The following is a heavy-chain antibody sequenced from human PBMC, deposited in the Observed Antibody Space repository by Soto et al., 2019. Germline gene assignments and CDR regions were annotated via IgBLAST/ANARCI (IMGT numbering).Heavy chain of an antibody. Sequence: SGPTLVNPTQTLTLTCTFSGFSLSTSGVGVGWILHPPGKALEWLALIYWDDDKRYSPSLXSRLTITKDTSKNQVVLTMTNMDPVNTATYYCAHRRADYGDIDYYGMDVWGQGTTVTVSS. CDR1: GFSLSTSGVG. CDR2: IYWDDDK. J-gene: IGHJ6*02. CDR3: AHRRADYGDIDYYGMDV. V-gene: IGHV2-5*02. D-gene: IGHD4-17*01.